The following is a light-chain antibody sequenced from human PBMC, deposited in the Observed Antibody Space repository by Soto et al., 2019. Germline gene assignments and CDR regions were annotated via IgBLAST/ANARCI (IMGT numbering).Light chain of an antibody. CDR1: QSISRN. V-gene: IGKV1-39*01. CDR2: AAS. J-gene: IGKJ5*01. CDR3: QQSFTTASIT. Sequence: DIQMTQYPSSLSASVGDRVTITCRASQSISRNLNWYQHKPGKAPKLLIYAASNVQNGVPSRFRGGGSGTEFTLSINSLQPEDFGTYYCQQSFTTASITFGQGTRLEIK.